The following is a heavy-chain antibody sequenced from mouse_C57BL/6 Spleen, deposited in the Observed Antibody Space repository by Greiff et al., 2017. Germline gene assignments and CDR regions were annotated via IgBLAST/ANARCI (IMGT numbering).Heavy chain of an antibody. J-gene: IGHJ2*01. D-gene: IGHD2-2*01. Sequence: VQRVESGAELARPGASVKLSCTASGYTFTSYGISWVKQRTGQGLEWIGEIYPRSGNTYYNEKFKGKATLTADKSSSTAYMELRSLTSEDSAVYFCARRDYGYDVGDFDYWGQGTTLTVSS. V-gene: IGHV1-81*01. CDR1: GYTFTSYG. CDR2: IYPRSGNT. CDR3: ARRDYGYDVGDFDY.